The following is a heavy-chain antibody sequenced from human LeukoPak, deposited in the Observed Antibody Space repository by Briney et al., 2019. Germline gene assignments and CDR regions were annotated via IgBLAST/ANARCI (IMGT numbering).Heavy chain of an antibody. V-gene: IGHV4-30-4*01. CDR2: TYHSGST. Sequence: SETQSLTCSVSGDSITSGDYYWTWIRQSPGEGLEWLGYTYHSGSTLYHPSLESRLSLSVDTSKNQFSLTLTSVTAADSAVFYCARGVRGRKRYYFDSWGRGTLVTVSS. D-gene: IGHD3-10*01. J-gene: IGHJ4*02. CDR3: ARGVRGRKRYYFDS. CDR1: GDSITSGDYY.